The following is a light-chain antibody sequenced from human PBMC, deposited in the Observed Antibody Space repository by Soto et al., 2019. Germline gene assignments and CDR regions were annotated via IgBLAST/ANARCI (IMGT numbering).Light chain of an antibody. CDR2: DAS. J-gene: IGKJ2*01. CDR1: QSVSNY. V-gene: IGKV3-11*01. CDR3: QQYGSSPQT. Sequence: DIVVTQSPATLSLSPGERATLSCRASQSVSNYLAWYQQKPGQAPRLLIYDASKRATGIPARFSGSGSGTDFTLTISSLEPEDFAVYYCQQYGSSPQTFGQGTKLEIK.